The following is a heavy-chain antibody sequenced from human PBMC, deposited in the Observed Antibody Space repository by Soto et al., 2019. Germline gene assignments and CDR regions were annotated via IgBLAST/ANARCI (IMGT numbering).Heavy chain of an antibody. CDR2: SNAGNGNT. V-gene: IGHV1-3*01. CDR1: GYTFTSYA. D-gene: IGHD6-19*01. Sequence: QVQLVQSGAEVKKPGASVKVSCKASGYTFTSYAMHWVRQAPGQRLEWMGWSNAGNGNTKYSQKFQGRVTITRDTSASTAYMELSSLRSEDTAVYYCARVTGSGWPCFDYWGQGTLVTVSS. J-gene: IGHJ4*02. CDR3: ARVTGSGWPCFDY.